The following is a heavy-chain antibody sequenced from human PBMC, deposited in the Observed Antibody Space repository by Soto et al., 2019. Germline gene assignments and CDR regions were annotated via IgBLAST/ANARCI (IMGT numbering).Heavy chain of an antibody. Sequence: QVQLVQSGAEEKKPGASVKVSGKASGYTFTSYAMHWVRQAPGQRLEWMGWINAGNGNTKYSQKFQGRVTITRDTSASTANMELSSLRSEGTAVYYCARGNDFWSGYCLYYWGQGTLVTVSS. CDR2: INAGNGNT. D-gene: IGHD3-3*01. CDR3: ARGNDFWSGYCLYY. CDR1: GYTFTSYA. V-gene: IGHV1-3*05. J-gene: IGHJ4*02.